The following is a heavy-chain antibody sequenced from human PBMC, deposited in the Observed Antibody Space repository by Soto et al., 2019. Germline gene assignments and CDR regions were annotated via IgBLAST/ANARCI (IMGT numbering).Heavy chain of an antibody. Sequence: PSETLSLTCVVSGGSVSSGTYYWTWIRQPPGKGLEWIGYISNSGSTNYNPSLKSRVTISADTSKNQFSLKLNSVTAADTAVYYCARRNSGGNWLGAWGQGTLVTVSS. V-gene: IGHV4-61*01. CDR1: GGSVSSGTYY. CDR3: ARRNSGGNWLGA. D-gene: IGHD2-15*01. CDR2: ISNSGST. J-gene: IGHJ5*02.